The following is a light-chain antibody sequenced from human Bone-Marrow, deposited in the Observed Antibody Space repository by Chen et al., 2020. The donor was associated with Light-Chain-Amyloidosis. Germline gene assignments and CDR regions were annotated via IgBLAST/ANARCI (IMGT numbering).Light chain of an antibody. Sequence: SYVLTQPSSVSVAPGPTATIACGGNNIGSTSVHWSQQTPGQAPLLVVYDDSDRPSGIPERLSGSDAGNAATLTISRVEAGDEADDYGQVYDRSSDRPGVGGGTELTVL. V-gene: IGLV3-21*02. J-gene: IGLJ2*01. CDR2: DDS. CDR3: QVYDRSSDRPG. CDR1: NIGSTS.